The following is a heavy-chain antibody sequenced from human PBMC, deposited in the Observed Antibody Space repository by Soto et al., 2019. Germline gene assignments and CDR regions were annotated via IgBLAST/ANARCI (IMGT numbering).Heavy chain of an antibody. Sequence: GGSLKVSCEGSGYTFISYCSAWVRDRPGKCLEWRGIIYPGEPDTRYSPAFQGQVTMSADKSISAAYLQWSSLKASDTATYYCARVGILSGGGDWFPPKYTMDVWGQGPTVTVSS. V-gene: IGHV5-51*01. J-gene: IGHJ6*02. CDR3: ARVGILSGGGDWFPPKYTMDV. CDR2: IYPGEPDT. D-gene: IGHD2-21*02. CDR1: GYTFISYC.